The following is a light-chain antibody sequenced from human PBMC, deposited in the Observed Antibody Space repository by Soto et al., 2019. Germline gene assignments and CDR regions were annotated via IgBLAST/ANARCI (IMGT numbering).Light chain of an antibody. Sequence: EIVMTQSPGTLSVSPGERATLSCRASQSVRTNLAWYQQKPGQAPRLLISGASTRVTGIPARFSGGGSGIEFTLTISNLLSEDFAVYYCQQYNNWPLYTFGQGTTLETK. CDR2: GAS. V-gene: IGKV3-15*01. J-gene: IGKJ2*01. CDR3: QQYNNWPLYT. CDR1: QSVRTN.